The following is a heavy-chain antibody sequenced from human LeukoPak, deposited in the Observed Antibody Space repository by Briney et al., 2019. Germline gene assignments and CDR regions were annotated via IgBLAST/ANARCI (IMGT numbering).Heavy chain of an antibody. CDR3: ARVLRGSRSGWYNWFDP. CDR1: GFTFSSYG. D-gene: IGHD6-19*01. V-gene: IGHV3-30*02. J-gene: IGHJ5*02. Sequence: GGSLRLSCAAFGFTFSSYGMHWVRQAPGKGLEWVAFIRYDGSNKYYADSVKGRFTISRDNSKNTLYLQMNSLRAEDTAVYYCARVLRGSRSGWYNWFDPWGQGTLVTVSS. CDR2: IRYDGSNK.